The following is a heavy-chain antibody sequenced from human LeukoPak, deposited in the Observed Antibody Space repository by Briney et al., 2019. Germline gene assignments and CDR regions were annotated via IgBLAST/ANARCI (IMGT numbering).Heavy chain of an antibody. Sequence: ASVKVSCKASGYTFTSFYMHWLRQAPGQGLEWMGIISPSGGSTSYAQKFQGRVTMTRDTSTSTVYMELSSLRSEDTAVYYCARDREFFGELLPIYYYYYMDVWGKGTTVTVSS. D-gene: IGHD3-10*01. CDR3: ARDREFFGELLPIYYYYYMDV. CDR1: GYTFTSFY. V-gene: IGHV1-46*01. CDR2: ISPSGGST. J-gene: IGHJ6*03.